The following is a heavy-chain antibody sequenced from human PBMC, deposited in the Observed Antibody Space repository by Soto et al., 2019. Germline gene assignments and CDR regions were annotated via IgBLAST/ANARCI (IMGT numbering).Heavy chain of an antibody. CDR1: GGSFSGYY. CDR3: ARVKVEAAAGPPYYYYGMDV. V-gene: IGHV4-34*01. J-gene: IGHJ6*02. CDR2: INHSGST. D-gene: IGHD6-13*01. Sequence: SETLFLTCAVYGGSFSGYYWSWIRQPPGKGLEWIGEINHSGSTNYNPSLKSRVTISVDTSKNQFSLKLSSVTAADTAAYYCARVKVEAAAGPPYYYYGMDVWGQGTTVTVSS.